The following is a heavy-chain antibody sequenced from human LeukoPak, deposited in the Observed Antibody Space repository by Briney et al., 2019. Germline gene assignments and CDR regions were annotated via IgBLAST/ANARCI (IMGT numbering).Heavy chain of an antibody. V-gene: IGHV3-21*01. CDR2: ISSSSSYI. D-gene: IGHD6-13*01. CDR3: ARVAAAGLDY. J-gene: IGHJ4*02. CDR1: GFTFSSYS. Sequence: GGSLRLSCAASGFTFSSYSMNWVRQAPEKGLEWVSSISSSSSYIYYADSVKGRFTISRDNAKNSLYLQMNSLRAEDTAVYYCARVAAAGLDYWGQGTLVTVSS.